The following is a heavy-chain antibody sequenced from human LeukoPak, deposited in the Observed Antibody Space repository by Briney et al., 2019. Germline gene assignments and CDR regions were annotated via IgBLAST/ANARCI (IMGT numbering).Heavy chain of an antibody. V-gene: IGHV3-23*01. CDR1: GFTFSNHA. J-gene: IGHJ4*02. Sequence: GGSLRLSCAASGFTFSNHAMSWVRQAPGKGLEWVSAISGSGGGTYYADSVRGRFTISRDNSKNTLYLQMNRLRAEDTALYYCAKDRAPYCRSSSCYGNFDYWGQGTLVTVSS. D-gene: IGHD2-2*01. CDR3: AKDRAPYCRSSSCYGNFDY. CDR2: ISGSGGGT.